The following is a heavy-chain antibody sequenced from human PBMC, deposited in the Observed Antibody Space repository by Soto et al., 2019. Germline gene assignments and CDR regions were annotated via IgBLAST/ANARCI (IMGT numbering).Heavy chain of an antibody. D-gene: IGHD2-2*01. V-gene: IGHV5-51*01. J-gene: IGHJ4*02. CDR1: EYNITSFW. CDR3: AARYCSRSSTSCSDFFFDY. Sequence: PGQSKKISNKGSEYNITSFWSGWVRQIQGKGLEWMGIIYPGDSDTRYSPSFQGQVTISADKSISTAYLQWSSLKASDTAMYYCAARYCSRSSTSCSDFFFDYLGQGTLVTGSS. CDR2: IYPGDSDT.